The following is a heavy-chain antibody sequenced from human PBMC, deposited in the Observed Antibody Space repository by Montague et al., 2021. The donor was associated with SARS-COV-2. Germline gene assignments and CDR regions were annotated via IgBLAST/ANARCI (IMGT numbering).Heavy chain of an antibody. Sequence: SLRLSCAGSGFTFDQYAVHWVRQGQGSGLEWVSLISGDVSRLYXXXSGRGRFTSSRDNSKNSVYLQMNSLRTEDTAFYYCARRIYSGHFDYWGQGALVIVSS. J-gene: IGHJ4*02. CDR3: ARRIYSGHFDY. D-gene: IGHD5-18*01. CDR1: GFTFDQYA. V-gene: IGHV3-43*02. CDR2: ISGDVSRL.